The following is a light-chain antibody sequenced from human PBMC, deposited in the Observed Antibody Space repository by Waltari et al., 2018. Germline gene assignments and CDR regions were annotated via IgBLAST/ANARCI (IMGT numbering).Light chain of an antibody. J-gene: IGLJ3*02. Sequence: QSALTQEASVSGTVGQKVTLSCTGNSHNIRNNAVGWYQTISHGAPKTVMFGNSLPSGIPDRFSGSKSGTTDSLTISGLQPEDEADYYCSTWDYSLSIWVFGGGTKLTVL. CDR1: SHNIRNNA. CDR3: STWDYSLSIWV. V-gene: IGLV1-36*01. CDR2: GNS.